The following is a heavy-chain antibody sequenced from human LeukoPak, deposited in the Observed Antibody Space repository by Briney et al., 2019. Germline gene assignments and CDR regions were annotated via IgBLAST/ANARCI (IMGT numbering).Heavy chain of an antibody. CDR3: AREGYSSGWFRN. CDR1: GFTFSSNY. V-gene: IGHV3-53*01. CDR2: IYSGGST. Sequence: GGSLRLSCAASGFTFSSNYMSWVRQAPGRGLEWVSVIYSGGSTYYADSVKGRFTISRDIPKNTLYLQMNSLKADDTAVYYCAREGYSSGWFRNWGQGTLVTVSS. J-gene: IGHJ4*02. D-gene: IGHD6-19*01.